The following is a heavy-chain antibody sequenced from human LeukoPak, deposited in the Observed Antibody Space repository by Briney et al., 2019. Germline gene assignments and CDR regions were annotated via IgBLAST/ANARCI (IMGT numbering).Heavy chain of an antibody. D-gene: IGHD3-10*01. CDR1: GFTFSNAW. Sequence: GGSLRLSCAASGFTFSNAWMSWVRQAPGKGLEWVGRIKSETDGGTTDYAAPVKGRFSISRDDSKNTLYLQVNSLKTEDTGVYYCATVTRSLTVGTYFYYYMDVWGKGTTVAVSS. J-gene: IGHJ6*03. CDR3: ATVTRSLTVGTYFYYYMDV. CDR2: IKSETDGGTT. V-gene: IGHV3-15*01.